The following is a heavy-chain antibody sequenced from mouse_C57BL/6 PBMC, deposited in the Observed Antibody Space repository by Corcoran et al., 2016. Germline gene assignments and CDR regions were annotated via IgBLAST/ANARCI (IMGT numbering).Heavy chain of an antibody. D-gene: IGHD6-1*01. CDR1: GYTFRSYG. V-gene: IGHV1-81*01. CDR3: ARRLPYAMDY. CDR2: IYPTSGTT. J-gene: IGHJ4*01. Sequence: QVQLQQSGAELARPGASGKLSCKASGYTFRSYGISWVTQGPGQGLEWIGEIYPTSGTTYYNERFKGKATLTADKSSSTAYMELRSLTSEDSAVYFCARRLPYAMDYWGQGTSVTVSS.